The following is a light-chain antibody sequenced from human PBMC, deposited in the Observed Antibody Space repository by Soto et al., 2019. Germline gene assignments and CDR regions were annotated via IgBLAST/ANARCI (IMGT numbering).Light chain of an antibody. CDR1: SNGVGGYNY. J-gene: IGLJ3*02. Sequence: QSALTQPPSASGSPGQSVTISCTGTSNGVGGYNYVSWYQQYPGKAPKLMIYEVSKRPSGVPDRFSGSKSGKTASLTVSGLQAEDEADYYCSSYAGSDIWVFGGGTKLTVL. CDR3: SSYAGSDIWV. CDR2: EVS. V-gene: IGLV2-8*01.